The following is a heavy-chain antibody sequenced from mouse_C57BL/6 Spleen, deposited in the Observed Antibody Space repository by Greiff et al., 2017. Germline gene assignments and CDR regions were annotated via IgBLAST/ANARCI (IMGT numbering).Heavy chain of an antibody. CDR1: GYTFTSYW. D-gene: IGHD2-4*01. CDR3: ARDDYDPLAY. V-gene: IGHV1-72*01. CDR2: IGPNSGGS. Sequence: VQLQQPGAELVKPGASVKLSCKASGYTFTSYWMHWVKQRPGRGLEWIGWIGPNSGGSKYNEKFKSKATLTVDKPSSTAYMQLSSLTSEDSAVYYCARDDYDPLAYWGQGTLVTVSA. J-gene: IGHJ3*01.